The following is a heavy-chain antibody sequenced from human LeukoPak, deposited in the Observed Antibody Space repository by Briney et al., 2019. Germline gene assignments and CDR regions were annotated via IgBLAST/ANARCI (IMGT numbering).Heavy chain of an antibody. V-gene: IGHV5-10-1*01. CDR3: ARLTSSRDFDY. Sequence: GESLKISCKGSGYSFTSYWISWVRQMPGRGLEWMGRIDPSDSYTNYSPSFQGHVTISADKSFSTAYLQWRSLKASDTAMYYCARLTSSRDFDYWGQGTLVTVSS. J-gene: IGHJ4*02. CDR1: GYSFTSYW. CDR2: IDPSDSYT. D-gene: IGHD6-13*01.